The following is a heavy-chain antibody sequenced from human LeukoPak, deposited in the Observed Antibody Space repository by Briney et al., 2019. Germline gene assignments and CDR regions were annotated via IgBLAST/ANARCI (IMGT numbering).Heavy chain of an antibody. Sequence: PGGSLRLSCAASGFTFSSYSMNWARQAPGKGLEWVSSISSSSSYIYYADSVKGRFTISRDNAKNSLYLQMNSLRAEDTAVYYCARVTLGGLNYYYMDVWGKGTTVTISS. D-gene: IGHD6-25*01. CDR1: GFTFSSYS. CDR3: ARVTLGGLNYYYMDV. V-gene: IGHV3-21*01. J-gene: IGHJ6*03. CDR2: ISSSSSYI.